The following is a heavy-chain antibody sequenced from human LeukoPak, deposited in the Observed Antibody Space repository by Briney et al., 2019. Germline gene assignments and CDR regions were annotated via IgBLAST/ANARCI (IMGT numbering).Heavy chain of an antibody. V-gene: IGHV4-39*01. CDR1: GGSISSSSYY. CDR3: ATPGYRSRGSCSGRYAFDI. Sequence: SETLSITCTVSGGSISSSSYYWGWMRQPPGKGLEWIGSICYSGGASYNPSFKSRVDISVDTFKKQFTLMRSYVTAADTSVYYLATPGYRSRGSCSGRYAFDIWGQGTMVTVSS. J-gene: IGHJ3*02. D-gene: IGHD2-15*01. CDR2: ICYSGGA.